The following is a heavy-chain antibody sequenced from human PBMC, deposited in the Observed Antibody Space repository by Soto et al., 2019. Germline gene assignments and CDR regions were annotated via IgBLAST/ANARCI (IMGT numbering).Heavy chain of an antibody. D-gene: IGHD3-22*01. Sequence: PGRSLRLSCASSGFTFGVYNMHWVHQAPGKWLECVSVISYDGGNEYYADYVKGRFTISRDNSENKLYLQMNSLRPEDSGIYYCAAGHRGLTGLPAVITAPGSFDPWGQGAQVTVSS. J-gene: IGHJ5*01. CDR2: ISYDGGNE. CDR1: GFTFGVYN. V-gene: IGHV3-30*03. CDR3: AAGHRGLTGLPAVITAPGSFDP.